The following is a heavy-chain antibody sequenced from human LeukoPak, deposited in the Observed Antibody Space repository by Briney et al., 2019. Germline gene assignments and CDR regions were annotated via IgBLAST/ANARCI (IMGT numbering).Heavy chain of an antibody. CDR3: TRGGPNSSGFAGDGFDI. D-gene: IGHD6-19*01. V-gene: IGHV4-59*01. CDR2: TYYSGST. CDR1: GGAISPYY. J-gene: IGHJ3*02. Sequence: PSETLSLTCTVSGGAISPYYWSWIRQPPGKGLEWIGYTYYSGSTNYNPSLKNRVTILVDMSRNQFSLRLTSVTDVDTAVYFCTRGGPNSSGFAGDGFDIWGRGTMVTVSS.